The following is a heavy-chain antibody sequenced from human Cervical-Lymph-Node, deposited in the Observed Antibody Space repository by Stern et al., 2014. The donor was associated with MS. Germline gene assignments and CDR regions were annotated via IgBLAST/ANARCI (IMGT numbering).Heavy chain of an antibody. V-gene: IGHV3-9*01. Sequence: GQLVESGGGLVQPGRSLRLSCAGSGFTFADYDMHWVRQAPGKGLEWVSGITWNSGGIDYADSVKGRFIIARDNAKNSLYLQMNSLRGGGGPLYYCAKDPSPRYSYGPHDKWGQGTLVTVSS. CDR2: ITWNSGGI. CDR3: AKDPSPRYSYGPHDK. D-gene: IGHD5-18*01. J-gene: IGHJ4*02. CDR1: GFTFADYD.